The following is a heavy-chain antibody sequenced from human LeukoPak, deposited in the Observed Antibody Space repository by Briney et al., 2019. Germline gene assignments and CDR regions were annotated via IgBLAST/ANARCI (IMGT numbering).Heavy chain of an antibody. CDR2: ISYDGSNK. J-gene: IGHJ4*02. Sequence: GSLRLSCAASGFTFSSYAMHWVRQAPGKGLEWVAVISYDGSNKYYADSVKGRFTISRDNSKNTLYLQMNSLRAEGTAVYYCVRQPRGYSYGLDYWGQGTLVTVSS. V-gene: IGHV3-30*04. CDR1: GFTFSSYA. CDR3: VRQPRGYSYGLDY. D-gene: IGHD5-18*01.